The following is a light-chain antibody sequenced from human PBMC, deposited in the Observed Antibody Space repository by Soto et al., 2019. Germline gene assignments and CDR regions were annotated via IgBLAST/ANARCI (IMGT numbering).Light chain of an antibody. CDR2: GAS. CDR1: QSISSY. V-gene: IGKV1-39*01. J-gene: IGKJ5*01. CDR3: QQSYSALPA. Sequence: DIQMTQSPSSLSASVGDRVTITCRASQSISSYLNWYQQKPGKAPKLLIYGASSLQSGFPSRFGGSGSGTDFTLTISSLQPEDFAAYYCQQSYSALPAFGQGTRLEIK.